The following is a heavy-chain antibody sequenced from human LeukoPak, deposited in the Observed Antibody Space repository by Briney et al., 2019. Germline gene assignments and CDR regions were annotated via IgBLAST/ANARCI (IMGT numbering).Heavy chain of an antibody. V-gene: IGHV3-48*03. CDR3: ARLAWRAFDI. CDR1: GFTFRIYD. Sequence: GGSLRLSCAASGFTFRIYDMNWVRQAPGKGLEWVSYISGSGSTRSYADSVQGRFTISRDNAKNSLSLQMNSLRAEDTAVYYCARLAWRAFDIWGQGTMVTVSS. D-gene: IGHD5-12*01. J-gene: IGHJ3*02. CDR2: ISGSGSTR.